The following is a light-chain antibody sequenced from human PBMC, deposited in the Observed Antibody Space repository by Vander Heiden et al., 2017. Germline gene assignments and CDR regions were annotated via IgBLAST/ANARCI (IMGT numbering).Light chain of an antibody. CDR3: NSYTTSNTYV. CDR1: SSDVGSSNR. Sequence: QSALTQPRSVSGSPGQSVTISCTGTSSDVGSSNRVSWYQQPPGTAPKVIIYEVNNRPSGVPDRFSGSQSGNTASLTISGLQAEDEADYYCNSYTTSNTYVFGTGTKVTVL. V-gene: IGLV2-18*02. J-gene: IGLJ1*01. CDR2: EVN.